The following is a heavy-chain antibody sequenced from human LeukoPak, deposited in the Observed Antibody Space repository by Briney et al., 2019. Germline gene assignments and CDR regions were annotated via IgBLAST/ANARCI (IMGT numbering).Heavy chain of an antibody. J-gene: IGHJ4*02. D-gene: IGHD4-23*01. Sequence: GGSLGLSCAASGLTVSSYMSWVRQAPGKGLEWVSVTYSGGSIYYADSVKGRFTISRDKSKDTLYLQMNSLRAEDTAVYYCARPPYGGVDYWGQGTLVTVSS. CDR1: GLTVSSY. CDR3: ARPPYGGVDY. CDR2: TYSGGSI. V-gene: IGHV3-66*04.